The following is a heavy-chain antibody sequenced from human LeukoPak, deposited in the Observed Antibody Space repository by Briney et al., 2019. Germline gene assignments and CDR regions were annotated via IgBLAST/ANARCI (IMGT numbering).Heavy chain of an antibody. CDR1: GFTFSSYS. J-gene: IGHJ3*02. CDR3: AKVAVVTPGDAFEI. D-gene: IGHD4-23*01. V-gene: IGHV3-23*01. CDR2: ISGSGGST. Sequence: PGGSLRLSCAASGFTFSSYSMNWVRQAPGKGLEWVSFISGSGGSTYYADSVKGRFTISRDNSKNTLYLQMNSLRVEDTALYYCAKVAVVTPGDAFEIWGQGTMVTVSS.